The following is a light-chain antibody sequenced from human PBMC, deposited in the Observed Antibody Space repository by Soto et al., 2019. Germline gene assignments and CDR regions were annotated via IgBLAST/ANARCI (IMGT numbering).Light chain of an antibody. CDR3: QQYGSSPIT. Sequence: IVLTQSPGTLSLSPGERATLSCRASQSVSSSYLAWYQQKPGQAPRLLIYGASSRATGIPDRFSGRGSGTDFTLTISRLEPEDFAVYYCQQYGSSPITFGPGTKVDIK. CDR2: GAS. J-gene: IGKJ3*01. CDR1: QSVSSSY. V-gene: IGKV3-20*01.